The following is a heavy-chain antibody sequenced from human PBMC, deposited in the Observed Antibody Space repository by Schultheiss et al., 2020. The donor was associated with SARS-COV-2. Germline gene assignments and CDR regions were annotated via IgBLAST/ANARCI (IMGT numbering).Heavy chain of an antibody. Sequence: GGSLRLSCAASGLIPNKYAMSWVRQAPGKGLEWVSAISNTGGSTYYADSVKGRFTISRDNANTLSLQMDRLTVEDTAVYYCAKDPLGEGYWGQGTLVTVSS. CDR2: ISNTGGST. J-gene: IGHJ4*02. D-gene: IGHD3-10*01. V-gene: IGHV3-23*01. CDR1: GLIPNKYA. CDR3: AKDPLGEGY.